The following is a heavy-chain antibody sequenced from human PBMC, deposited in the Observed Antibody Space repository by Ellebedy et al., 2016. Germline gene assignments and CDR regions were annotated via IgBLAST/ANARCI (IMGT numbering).Heavy chain of an antibody. D-gene: IGHD2-15*01. CDR3: AKDFVVATGRGYYYYGMDV. CDR1: GFTVSSNY. CDR2: IYSGGST. Sequence: GGSLRLXXAASGFTVSSNYMSWVRQAPGKGLEWVSMIYSGGSTYYADSVKGRFTISRDKSKNTLYLQMNSLRAEDTAVYYCAKDFVVATGRGYYYYGMDVWGQGTTVTVSS. V-gene: IGHV3-53*01. J-gene: IGHJ6*02.